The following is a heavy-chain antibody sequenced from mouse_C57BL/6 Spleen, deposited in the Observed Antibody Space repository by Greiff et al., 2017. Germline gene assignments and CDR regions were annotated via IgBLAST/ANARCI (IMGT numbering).Heavy chain of an antibody. CDR1: GYSFTGYY. D-gene: IGHD2-2*01. Sequence: EVQLQQSGPELVKPGASVKISCKASGYSFTGYYMNWVKQSPEKSLEWIGEINPSTGGTTYNQKFKAKATLTVDKSSSTAYMQLKSLTSEDSAVYYCARDSTMVREGYFDVWGTGTTVTVSS. CDR2: INPSTGGT. V-gene: IGHV1-42*01. CDR3: ARDSTMVREGYFDV. J-gene: IGHJ1*03.